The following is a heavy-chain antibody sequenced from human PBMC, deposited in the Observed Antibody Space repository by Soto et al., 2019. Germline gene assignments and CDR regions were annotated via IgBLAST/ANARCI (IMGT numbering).Heavy chain of an antibody. CDR2: INPNSGGT. J-gene: IGHJ6*02. Sequence: ASVKVSCKASGYTFTGYYMHWVRQAPGQGLEWMGWINPNSGGTNYAQKFQGRVTMTRDTSISTAYMELSRLRSDDTAVYYCARDPSSSWYPFYYYYGMDVWGQGTRVTFSS. V-gene: IGHV1-2*02. CDR3: ARDPSSSWYPFYYYYGMDV. D-gene: IGHD6-13*01. CDR1: GYTFTGYY.